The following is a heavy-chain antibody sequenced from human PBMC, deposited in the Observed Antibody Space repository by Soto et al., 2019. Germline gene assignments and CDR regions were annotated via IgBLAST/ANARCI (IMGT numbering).Heavy chain of an antibody. Sequence: QVQLVQSGAEVRKPGSSVKVSCKASGGTFSSYAISWVRQTPGHRLEWMGRIIPILDIANYAQKFQGRVTITADKPTSTAYMELNSLRSEDMAVYYCAKGRLAEAGTAFDYWGQGTMVTVSS. CDR3: AKGRLAEAGTAFDY. J-gene: IGHJ4*02. CDR2: IIPILDIA. CDR1: GGTFSSYA. D-gene: IGHD6-25*01. V-gene: IGHV1-69*04.